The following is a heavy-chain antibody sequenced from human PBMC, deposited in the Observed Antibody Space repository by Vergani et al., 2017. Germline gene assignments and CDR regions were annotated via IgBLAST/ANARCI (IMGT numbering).Heavy chain of an antibody. Sequence: QVQLQQWGGGLLKPSETLSLTCVVNGGSFTSYHWTWIRQSPGEGLEWVGDIDHTGRPDYNPSLTSRLTMSVDKSRNQFSLSLNSVTATDTAIYFCARVNTETNGHLYYCYYMDVWGQGTAVTVS. CDR2: IDHTGRP. J-gene: IGHJ6*03. V-gene: IGHV4-34*01. CDR3: ARVNTETNGHLYYCYYMDV. D-gene: IGHD4-11*01. CDR1: GGSFTSYH.